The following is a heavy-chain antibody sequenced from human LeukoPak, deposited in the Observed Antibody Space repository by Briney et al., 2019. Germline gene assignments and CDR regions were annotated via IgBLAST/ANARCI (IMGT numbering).Heavy chain of an antibody. CDR3: ARSPGYSSGWYLDY. V-gene: IGHV5-51*01. D-gene: IGHD6-19*01. J-gene: IGHJ4*02. CDR2: IYPDDSDT. Sequence: GESLKISCKGSGYILTSYWIGWVRQMPGKGLEWMGIIYPDDSDTRYSPSFQGQVTISADKSTSTAYLQWSSLKASDTAMYYCARSPGYSSGWYLDYWGQGTLVTVSS. CDR1: GYILTSYW.